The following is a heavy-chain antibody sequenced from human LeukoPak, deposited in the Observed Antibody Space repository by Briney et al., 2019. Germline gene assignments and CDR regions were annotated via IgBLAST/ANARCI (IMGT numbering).Heavy chain of an antibody. CDR3: ASLNYDYVWGSYDAFDI. CDR1: GFTFSSYA. CDR2: ISYDGSNK. J-gene: IGHJ3*02. Sequence: GGSLRLSCAASGFTFSSYAMHWVRQAPGKGLEWVAVISYDGSNKYYADSVKGRFTISRDNSKNTLYLQMNSLRAEDTAVYYCASLNYDYVWGSYDAFDIWGQGTMVTVSS. V-gene: IGHV3-30-3*01. D-gene: IGHD3-16*01.